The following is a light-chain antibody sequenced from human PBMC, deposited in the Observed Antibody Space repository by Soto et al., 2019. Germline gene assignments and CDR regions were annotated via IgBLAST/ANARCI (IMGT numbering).Light chain of an antibody. J-gene: IGLJ2*01. Sequence: QSALTQPRSVSGSPGQSVTISCTGTSSDVGGYNSVSWYQQHPGKAPKLMIYDVTERPSGVPDRFSGSKSGNTASLTISGLQAEDEADYYCCSYAGSYTIVFGGGTKLTVL. V-gene: IGLV2-11*01. CDR1: SSDVGGYNS. CDR2: DVT. CDR3: CSYAGSYTIV.